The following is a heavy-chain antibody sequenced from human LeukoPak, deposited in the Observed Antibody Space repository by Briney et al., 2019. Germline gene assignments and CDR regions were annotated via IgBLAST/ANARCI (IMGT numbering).Heavy chain of an antibody. CDR3: AREKRNSGWPFDY. CDR1: GGSLNTYY. CDR2: GYYSGST. V-gene: IGHV4-59*12. J-gene: IGHJ4*02. D-gene: IGHD6-19*01. Sequence: SETPSLTCTGPGGSLNTYYWSLVRQAPGKGLEWIGYGYYSGSTDYIPSLKSRVTISVDTSKNQFSLKLTSVTAADTAVFYCAREKRNSGWPFDYWGQGTLVTVSS.